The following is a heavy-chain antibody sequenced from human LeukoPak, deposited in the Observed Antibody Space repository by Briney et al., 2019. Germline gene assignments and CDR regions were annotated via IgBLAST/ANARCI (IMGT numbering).Heavy chain of an antibody. CDR1: GGSFSGYY. J-gene: IGHJ5*02. V-gene: IGHV4-34*01. CDR3: ARGKSGSYSRDWFDP. Sequence: PSETLSLTCAVYGGSFSGYYWSWIRQPPGKGLEWIGEINHSGSTNYNPSLKSRVTISVDTSKNQSSLKLSSVTAADTAVYYCARGKSGSYSRDWFDPWGQGTLVTVSS. CDR2: INHSGST. D-gene: IGHD1-26*01.